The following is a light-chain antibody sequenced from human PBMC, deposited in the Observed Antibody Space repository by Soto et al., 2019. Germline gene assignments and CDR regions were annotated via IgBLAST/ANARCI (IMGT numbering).Light chain of an antibody. V-gene: IGKV1-33*01. CDR2: GAS. J-gene: IGKJ2*01. Sequence: DIQLTQSPSSLSASVGDRVTITCQASQDIRKYLHWYLQKPGKAPRVLIYGASNLETGVPSKFSGSGSRTDFTFTISSLQPEDIGTYYCQQYDNLPYTFGQGTKVDIK. CDR3: QQYDNLPYT. CDR1: QDIRKY.